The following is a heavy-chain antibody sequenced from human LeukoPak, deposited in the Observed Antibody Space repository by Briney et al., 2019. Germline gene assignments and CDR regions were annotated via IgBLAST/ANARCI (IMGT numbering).Heavy chain of an antibody. J-gene: IGHJ6*02. Sequence: GASVKVSCKASGYTFTIYGISWVRQAPGQGREWMGWISAYNGKTNYAQKLQGRVTMTTDTSTSTAYMELRSLRSDDTAVYYCARNTYYYGMDVWGQGTTVTVSS. CDR2: ISAYNGKT. CDR1: GYTFTIYG. V-gene: IGHV1-18*01. CDR3: ARNTYYYGMDV.